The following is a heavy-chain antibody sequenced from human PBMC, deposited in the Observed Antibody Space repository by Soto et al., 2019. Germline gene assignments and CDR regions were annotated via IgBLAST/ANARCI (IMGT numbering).Heavy chain of an antibody. J-gene: IGHJ3*02. D-gene: IGHD6-19*01. CDR1: GFTVSNKY. Sequence: GGPLRLSCAASGFTVSNKYMSWVRQAPGKGLEWVSLIQSGGPTYYADSVKGRFTISRDNSKNTLYLQMNSLRAEDTAVYYCARVVAVAGTDAFDIWGQGTMVTVSS. CDR2: IQSGGPT. V-gene: IGHV3-53*01. CDR3: ARVVAVAGTDAFDI.